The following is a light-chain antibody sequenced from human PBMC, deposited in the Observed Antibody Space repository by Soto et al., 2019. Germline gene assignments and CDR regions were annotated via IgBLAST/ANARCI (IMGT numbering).Light chain of an antibody. J-gene: IGKJ1*01. Sequence: DIQMTQSPSSLSSSVGARVTITCRASHSISSYFNWYQQKPGKAPKLLIYAASSLQSGVPSRFSGSGSGTDFTLTISSLQPEDFATYYCQQSYSTPWTFGQGTKVEIK. CDR2: AAS. CDR3: QQSYSTPWT. V-gene: IGKV1-39*01. CDR1: HSISSY.